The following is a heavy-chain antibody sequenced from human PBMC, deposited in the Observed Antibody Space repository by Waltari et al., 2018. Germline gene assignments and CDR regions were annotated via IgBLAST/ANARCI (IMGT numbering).Heavy chain of an antibody. Sequence: QVQLVQSGAEVKKPGASVKVSCKASGYTFTSYYMHWVRQAPGQGLEWMGIINPSRGSTSYAQKFQGRVTMTRDTSTSTVYMELSGLRSEDTAVYYCARDVGGGGSSWYEVFDYWGQGTLVTVSS. D-gene: IGHD6-13*01. CDR2: INPSRGST. V-gene: IGHV1-46*01. J-gene: IGHJ4*02. CDR3: ARDVGGGGSSWYEVFDY. CDR1: GYTFTSYY.